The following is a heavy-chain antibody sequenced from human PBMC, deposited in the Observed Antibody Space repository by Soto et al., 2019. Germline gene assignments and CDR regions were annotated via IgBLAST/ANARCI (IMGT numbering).Heavy chain of an antibody. CDR3: AREDDFWSGYYPGVSAFDI. J-gene: IGHJ3*02. CDR2: MSYDGSKK. D-gene: IGHD3-3*01. Sequence: GGSLRLSCAASGFTFNTYAMHWVRQAPGKGLEWVAVMSYDGSKKYYTDSMKGRFTISSDNSKNTLHLQMNSLRAEDTAVYYCAREDDFWSGYYPGVSAFDIWGQGTMVTVSS. CDR1: GFTFNTYA. V-gene: IGHV3-30-3*01.